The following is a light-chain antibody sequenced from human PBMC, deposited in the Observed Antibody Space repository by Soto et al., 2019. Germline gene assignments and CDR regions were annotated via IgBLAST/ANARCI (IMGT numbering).Light chain of an antibody. V-gene: IGLV3-21*02. CDR1: NIGIKA. CDR2: DDG. CDR3: QVWDSGTDHPV. J-gene: IGLJ7*01. Sequence: SYELTQPPSLSVAPGQTARMTWGGNNIGIKAVHWCQQRPGQAPVLVVHDDGDRPSGIPDRFSGSNSGNTATLTITRVEAGDEADYYCQVWDSGTDHPVFGGGTQLTVL.